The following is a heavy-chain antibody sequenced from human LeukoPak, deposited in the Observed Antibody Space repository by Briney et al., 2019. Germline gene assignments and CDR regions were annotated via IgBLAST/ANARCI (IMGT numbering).Heavy chain of an antibody. J-gene: IGHJ5*02. CDR1: GYSITNYW. V-gene: IGHV5-51*01. CDR2: SYPLDSDI. D-gene: IGHD2-15*01. Sequence: GESLKISSKGSGYSITNYWIAWVRQIPGKGMEWIGISYPLDSDIRYSPSFQGQVTISADKSISTAYLQWSSLKASDTAMYYCARQEYCSGGSCYTWFDPWGQGTLVTVSS. CDR3: ARQEYCSGGSCYTWFDP.